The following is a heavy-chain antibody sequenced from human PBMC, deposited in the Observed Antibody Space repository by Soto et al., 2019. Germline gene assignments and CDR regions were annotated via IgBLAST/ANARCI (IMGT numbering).Heavy chain of an antibody. V-gene: IGHV3-21*01. Sequence: GGSLRLSCAASGFTFSNSTMNWVRQAPGKGLEWVACITSSGSFIYYADSMKGRFTISRDDAKKSLYLQMNSLRAEDTAVYYCARVPAASDRTAFYFVSKFFYFDYWGRGTQVTVSS. CDR3: ARVPAASDRTAFYFVSKFFYFDY. CDR1: GFTFSNST. J-gene: IGHJ4*02. CDR2: ITSSGSFI. D-gene: IGHD3-22*01.